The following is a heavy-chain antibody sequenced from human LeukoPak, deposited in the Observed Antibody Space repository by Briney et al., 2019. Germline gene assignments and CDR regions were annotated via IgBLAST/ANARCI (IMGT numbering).Heavy chain of an antibody. J-gene: IGHJ6*03. CDR3: ARVVEKYYYGSGSYHSPNHYYYYMDV. V-gene: IGHV4-39*07. Sequence: SETLSLTCTVSGGSISSSSYYWGWIRQPPGKGLEWIGSIYYSGSTYYNPSLKSRVTISVDTSKNQFSLKLSSVTAADTAVYYCARVVEKYYYGSGSYHSPNHYYYYMDVWGKGTTVTVSS. CDR1: GGSISSSSYY. D-gene: IGHD3-10*01. CDR2: IYYSGST.